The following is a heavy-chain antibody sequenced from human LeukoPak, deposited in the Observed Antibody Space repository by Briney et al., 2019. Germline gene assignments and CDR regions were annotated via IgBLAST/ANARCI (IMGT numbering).Heavy chain of an antibody. CDR2: ISDNGGTA. J-gene: IGHJ4*02. CDR3: AKRGPVTGTKYFDY. Sequence: PGGSLRLSCAASGFTFSDYYMSWVRQAPGKGLEWVSGISDNGGTAYYADSVKGRFTISRDNSKNTLYLQMNSLRVEDTAVYYCAKRGPVTGTKYFDYWGQGTLVTVSS. D-gene: IGHD6-19*01. V-gene: IGHV3-23*01. CDR1: GFTFSDYY.